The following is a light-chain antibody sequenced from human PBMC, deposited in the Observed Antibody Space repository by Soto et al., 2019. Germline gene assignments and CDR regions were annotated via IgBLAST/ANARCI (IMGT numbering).Light chain of an antibody. V-gene: IGKV1-5*01. Sequence: DIQMTQSPSTLSASVGDRVTITCRASQSINNWVAWYQQKPGKAPNLLIYDASSLGSGVPSRFSGSGSGTEFTLTINSLQPDDFATYYCQQYNSWYSFGQGTKLGIK. CDR2: DAS. CDR3: QQYNSWYS. CDR1: QSINNW. J-gene: IGKJ2*03.